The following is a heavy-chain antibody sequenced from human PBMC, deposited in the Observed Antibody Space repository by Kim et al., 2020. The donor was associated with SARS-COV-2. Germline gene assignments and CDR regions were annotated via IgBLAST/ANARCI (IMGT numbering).Heavy chain of an antibody. CDR3: AKDRAARLYYYGMDV. J-gene: IGHJ6*02. Sequence: DHGKGRFTISRDNSKKPVYLQMNSLRAEDTAVYYCAKDRAARLYYYGMDVWGQGTTVTVSS. V-gene: IGHV3-33*06. D-gene: IGHD6-6*01.